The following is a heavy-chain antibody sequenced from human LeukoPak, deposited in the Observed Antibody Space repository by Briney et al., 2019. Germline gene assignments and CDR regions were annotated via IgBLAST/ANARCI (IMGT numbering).Heavy chain of an antibody. D-gene: IGHD1-1*01. J-gene: IGHJ4*02. CDR3: AKESHNWNDHYVDY. V-gene: IGHV3-23*01. CDR2: ISGSGGST. Sequence: GGSLRLSCAASGFTFSSYAMSWVRQAPGKGLEWVSAISGSGGSTYYADFVKGRFTISRDNSKNTLYLQMNSLRAEDTAVYYCAKESHNWNDHYVDYWGQGTLVTVSS. CDR1: GFTFSSYA.